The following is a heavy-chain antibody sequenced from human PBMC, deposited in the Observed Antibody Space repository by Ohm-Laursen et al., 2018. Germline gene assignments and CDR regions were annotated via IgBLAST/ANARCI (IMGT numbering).Heavy chain of an antibody. Sequence: SLRLSCAASGFTFTTYSMNWFRQAPGKGLEWVSYISRGSDIIYYADSVKGRFTISKDNAKNSLYLQMNSLKFEDTAVYYCARGSEGPSPPYWGQGTLVTVSS. J-gene: IGHJ4*02. CDR3: ARGSEGPSPPY. CDR1: GFTFTTYS. V-gene: IGHV3-48*04. CDR2: ISRGSDII.